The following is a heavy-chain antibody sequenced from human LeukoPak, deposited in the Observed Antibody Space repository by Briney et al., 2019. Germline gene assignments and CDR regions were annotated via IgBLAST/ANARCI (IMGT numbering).Heavy chain of an antibody. V-gene: IGHV3-43*02. D-gene: IGHD2/OR15-2a*01. Sequence: GGSLRLSCATSGFTFSTSWMHWVRQAPGKGLEWVSLISGDGGSTYYADSVKGRFTISRDNSKNSLYLQMNSLRTEDTALYYCAKDLEYPGAYWGQGTLVTVSS. CDR3: AKDLEYPGAY. CDR2: ISGDGGST. CDR1: GFTFSTSW. J-gene: IGHJ4*02.